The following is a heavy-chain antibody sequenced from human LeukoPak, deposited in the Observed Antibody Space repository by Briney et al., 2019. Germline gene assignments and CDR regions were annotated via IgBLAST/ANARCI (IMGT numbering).Heavy chain of an antibody. Sequence: GASLKISCKGSGYTFTSYWIAWVRQMPGKGLEWMGIIYPGDSDIRYSPSFQGQVTISADKSITTAYLQWSSLKASDTAMYYCARHRDGYYDYWGQGTLVTVSS. J-gene: IGHJ4*02. CDR2: IYPGDSDI. CDR3: ARHRDGYYDY. CDR1: GYTFTSYW. V-gene: IGHV5-51*01. D-gene: IGHD5-24*01.